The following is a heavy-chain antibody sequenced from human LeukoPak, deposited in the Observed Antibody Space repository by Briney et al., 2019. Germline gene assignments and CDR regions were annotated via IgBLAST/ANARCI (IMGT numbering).Heavy chain of an antibody. CDR2: IYYSGGT. D-gene: IGHD5-24*01. CDR3: ATGNNPLPWTR. Sequence: SETLSLTCTVSGGSISSYYWSWIRQPPGKGLEWIGYIYYSGGTNYNPSLKSRVTISVDTSKNQFSLKLSSVTAADTAVYYCATGNNPLPWTRRGQGTLGTVSS. J-gene: IGHJ4*02. CDR1: GGSISSYY. V-gene: IGHV4-59*08.